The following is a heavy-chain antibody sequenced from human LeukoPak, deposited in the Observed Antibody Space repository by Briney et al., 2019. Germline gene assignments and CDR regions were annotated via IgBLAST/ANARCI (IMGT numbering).Heavy chain of an antibody. CDR1: GVSFSGYY. D-gene: IGHD5-18*01. CDR3: ARVRIQLWPLYFVY. V-gene: IGHV4-34*01. J-gene: IGHJ4*02. CDR2: INHSGST. Sequence: SETLSLTCAVYGVSFSGYYWSWIRQPPGKGLEWIGEINHSGSTNYNPSLKSRVTISVDTSKNQFSLKLSSVTAADTAVYYCARVRIQLWPLYFVYWGQGTLVTVSS.